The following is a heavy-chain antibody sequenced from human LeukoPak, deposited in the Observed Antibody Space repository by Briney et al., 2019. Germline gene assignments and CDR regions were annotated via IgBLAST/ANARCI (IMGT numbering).Heavy chain of an antibody. CDR3: ARVAFGGYSQLGFDY. Sequence: GGSLRLSCAASGFTFDDYGMSWVRRAPGKGLEWVSGINWNGGSTGYADSVKGRFTISRDNAKNSLYLQMNSLRAEDTALYYCARVAFGGYSQLGFDYWGQGTLVTVSS. D-gene: IGHD4-23*01. J-gene: IGHJ4*02. V-gene: IGHV3-20*04. CDR2: INWNGGST. CDR1: GFTFDDYG.